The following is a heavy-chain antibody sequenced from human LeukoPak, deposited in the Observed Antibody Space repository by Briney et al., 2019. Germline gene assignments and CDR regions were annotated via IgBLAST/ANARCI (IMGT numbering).Heavy chain of an antibody. CDR3: ARLIAAAGLDY. V-gene: IGHV4-59*01. Sequence: SETLSLTCTVSGGSITSYHWSWIRQPPGKGLEWIGYISYSGSTNYNPSLKSRVTMSVDTSKNQFSLKLSSVTAADTAVYYCARLIAAAGLDYWGQGTLVTVSS. J-gene: IGHJ4*02. CDR1: GGSITSYH. D-gene: IGHD6-13*01. CDR2: ISYSGST.